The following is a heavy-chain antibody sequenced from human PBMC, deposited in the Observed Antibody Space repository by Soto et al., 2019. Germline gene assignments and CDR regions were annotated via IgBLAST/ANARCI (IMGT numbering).Heavy chain of an antibody. V-gene: IGHV1-69*06. J-gene: IGHJ3*02. CDR1: GGTFSDFT. CDR2: IIPMIGAT. Sequence: QVQLVQSGSEVKKPGSSVKVYCKASGGTFSDFTLSWLRQAPGRGLEWMGGIIPMIGATNNAQKLKCRLTITADKASVTVYMELNSLRSDDSAVYYCARYWSAGTLYGACDIWGQGKEVTVSP. CDR3: ARYWSAGTLYGACDI. D-gene: IGHD2-15*01.